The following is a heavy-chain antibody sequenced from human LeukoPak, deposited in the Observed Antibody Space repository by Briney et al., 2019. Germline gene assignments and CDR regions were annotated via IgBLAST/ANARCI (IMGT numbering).Heavy chain of an antibody. D-gene: IGHD3-22*01. CDR3: ARDQHDSSGYYYYYFDY. CDR1: GGTFSSYT. CDR2: IIPILGIA. Sequence: SVKVSCKASGGTFSSYTISWVRQAPGQGLEWMGRIIPILGIANYAQKFQGRVTITADKSTSTAYMELSSLRSEDTAVYYCARDQHDSSGYYYYYFDYWGQGTLVTVSS. J-gene: IGHJ4*02. V-gene: IGHV1-69*04.